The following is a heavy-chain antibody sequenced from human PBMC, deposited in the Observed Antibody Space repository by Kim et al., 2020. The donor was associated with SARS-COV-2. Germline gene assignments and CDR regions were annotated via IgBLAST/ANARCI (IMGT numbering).Heavy chain of an antibody. CDR3: ARHLRNYYYDSSGYYPSDFDY. D-gene: IGHD3-22*01. Sequence: GGSLRLSCAASGFTFSSYWMSWVRQAPGKGLEWVANIKQDGSEKYYVDSVKGRFTISRDNAKNSLYLQMNSLRAEDTAVYYCARHLRNYYYDSSGYYPSDFDYWGQGTLVTVSS. CDR2: IKQDGSEK. CDR1: GFTFSSYW. J-gene: IGHJ4*02. V-gene: IGHV3-7*01.